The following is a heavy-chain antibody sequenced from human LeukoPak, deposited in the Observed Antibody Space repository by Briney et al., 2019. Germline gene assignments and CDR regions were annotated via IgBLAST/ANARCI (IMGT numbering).Heavy chain of an antibody. CDR3: ARHVTRSSSFGY. V-gene: IGHV4-39*01. D-gene: IGHD6-13*01. J-gene: IGHJ4*02. Sequence: SETLSLTCTVSGGSISGSSYYWGWIRQPPGKGLEWIGSIYYSGSTYYNPSLKSRVTISVDPSKNQFSLKLSSVTAADTAVYYCARHVTRSSSFGYWGQGTLVTVSS. CDR1: GGSISGSSYY. CDR2: IYYSGST.